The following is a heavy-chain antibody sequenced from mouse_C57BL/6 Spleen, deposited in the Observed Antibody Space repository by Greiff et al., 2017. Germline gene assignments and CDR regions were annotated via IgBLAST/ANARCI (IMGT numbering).Heavy chain of an antibody. D-gene: IGHD2-4*01. Sequence: VQLQQPGAELVKPGASVKLSCKASGYTFTSYWMHWVKQRPGQGLEWIGMIHPNSGSTNYNEKFKSKATLTVDNSSSTAYMQLSSLTSEDSAVYYWAISLREWYFDVWGTGTTVTVSS. CDR2: IHPNSGST. V-gene: IGHV1-64*01. CDR3: AISLREWYFDV. J-gene: IGHJ1*03. CDR1: GYTFTSYW.